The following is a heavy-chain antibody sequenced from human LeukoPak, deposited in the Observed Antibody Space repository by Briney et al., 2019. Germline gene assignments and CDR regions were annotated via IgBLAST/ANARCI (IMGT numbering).Heavy chain of an antibody. V-gene: IGHV4-39*07. CDR3: ARSPAWGSSSWLYYYYYYMDV. Sequence: SETLSLTCTISGGSISSSSYYWGWIRQPPGKGLEWIGSIYYSGSTYYNPSLKSRVTISLDTSKNQFSLKLSSVTAADTAVYYCARSPAWGSSSWLYYYYYYMDVWGKGTTVTVSS. CDR1: GGSISSSSYY. D-gene: IGHD6-13*01. J-gene: IGHJ6*03. CDR2: IYYSGST.